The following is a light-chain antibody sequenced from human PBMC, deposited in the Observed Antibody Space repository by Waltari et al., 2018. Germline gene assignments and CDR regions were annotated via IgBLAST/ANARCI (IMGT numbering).Light chain of an antibody. CDR1: QSISSY. Sequence: DIQMTQSPSSLSASVGDRVTITCRASQSISSYLNWYQQKPGKAPKLLIHDASTLQNGVSSRFRGSGSGTEFALTISNLQPDDVATYYCQQYKSHYRTFGHGTRVEVK. J-gene: IGKJ1*01. CDR3: QQYKSHYRT. CDR2: DAS. V-gene: IGKV1-5*01.